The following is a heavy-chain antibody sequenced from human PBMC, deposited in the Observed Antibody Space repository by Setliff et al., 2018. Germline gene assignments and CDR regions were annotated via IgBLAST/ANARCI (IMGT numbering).Heavy chain of an antibody. CDR3: AKDRWGYADP. D-gene: IGHD2-2*01. Sequence: GGSLRLSCAASGFTFSSYAMSWVRRAPGKGLEWVSAISGSGGSTYYADSVKGRFTVSRDNAMDTLFLQMNGLTTDDTATYFCAKDRWGYADPWGQGTLVTV. CDR1: GFTFSSYA. V-gene: IGHV3-23*01. CDR2: ISGSGGST. J-gene: IGHJ5*02.